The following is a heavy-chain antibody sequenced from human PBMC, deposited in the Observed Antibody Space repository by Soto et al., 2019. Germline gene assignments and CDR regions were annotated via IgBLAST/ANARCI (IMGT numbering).Heavy chain of an antibody. CDR1: GGTFSSYT. D-gene: IGHD3-10*01. V-gene: IGHV1-69*08. Sequence: QVQLMQSGAEVKKPGSSVKVSCKASGGTFSSYTISWVRQAPGQGLEWMGRIIPILGIANYAQKFQGRVTITADKSTSTAYMELSSLRSEDTAVYYCARDVSYYGSGSYYKRYNWFDPWGQGTLVTVSS. CDR3: ARDVSYYGSGSYYKRYNWFDP. CDR2: IIPILGIA. J-gene: IGHJ5*02.